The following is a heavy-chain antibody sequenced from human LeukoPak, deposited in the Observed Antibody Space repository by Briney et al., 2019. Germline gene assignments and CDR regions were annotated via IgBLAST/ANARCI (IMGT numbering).Heavy chain of an antibody. Sequence: PGGSLRLSCAASGFTFSSSAMSWVRQAPGMGLEWVSAISGSVDSTYYADSVKGRVTISRDNSKNTLYLQMNRLRAEDTAVYYCAKRYVHDYWGQGTLVTVSS. CDR1: GFTFSSSA. CDR3: AKRYVHDY. D-gene: IGHD1-1*01. CDR2: ISGSVDST. J-gene: IGHJ4*02. V-gene: IGHV3-23*01.